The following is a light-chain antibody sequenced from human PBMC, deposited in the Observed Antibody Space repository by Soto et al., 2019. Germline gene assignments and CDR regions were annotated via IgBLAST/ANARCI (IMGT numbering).Light chain of an antibody. CDR3: QQSYSLPRT. Sequence: DIQMTQSPSSLSASVGDRVTITCRASQSIDTYLNWYQQRPGKAPKLLIHAASSLQSRVPSRFIGSGSGKEFSLTISIIQPEDSATYYCQQSYSLPRTFRQGTKLEIK. J-gene: IGKJ2*01. CDR2: AAS. V-gene: IGKV1-39*01. CDR1: QSIDTY.